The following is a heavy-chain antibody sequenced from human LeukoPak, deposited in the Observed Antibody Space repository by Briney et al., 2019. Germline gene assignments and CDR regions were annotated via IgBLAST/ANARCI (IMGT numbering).Heavy chain of an antibody. D-gene: IGHD6-19*01. V-gene: IGHV3-30*03. CDR1: GFTFSSYG. CDR2: ISYDGSNK. Sequence: GGSLRLSCAASGFTFSSYGMHWVRQAPGKGLEWVAVISYDGSNKYYADSVKGRFTISRDNAKNSLYLQMNSLRAEDTAVYYCARMGSGWYFVYYYYGMDVWGQGTTVTVSS. CDR3: ARMGSGWYFVYYYYGMDV. J-gene: IGHJ6*02.